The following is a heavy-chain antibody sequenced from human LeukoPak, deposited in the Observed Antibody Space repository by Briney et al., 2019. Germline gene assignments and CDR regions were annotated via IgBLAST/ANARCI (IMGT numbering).Heavy chain of an antibody. V-gene: IGHV3-11*04. CDR1: GFTFSDYY. D-gene: IGHD2-15*01. CDR2: ISSSSSTI. J-gene: IGHJ3*02. CDR3: ARSTANCSGGSCYFYVPDAFDI. Sequence: GGSLRLSCAASGFTFSDYYMNWVRQAPGKGLEWVSYISSSSSTIYYADSVKGRFTISRDNAKNSLYLQMNSLRAEDTAVYYCARSTANCSGGSCYFYVPDAFDIWGQGTMVTVSS.